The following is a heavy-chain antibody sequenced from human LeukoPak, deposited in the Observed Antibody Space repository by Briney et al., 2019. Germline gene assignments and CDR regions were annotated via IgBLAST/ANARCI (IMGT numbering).Heavy chain of an antibody. V-gene: IGHV1-2*02. J-gene: IGHJ4*02. CDR3: ARDKPAEAALDF. CDR1: GYTFTGYY. Sequence: ASVKVSCKASGYTFTGYYIHWVRQAPGQGLEWMGWINPNSGGTNYAQKFQGRVTVTRDRSINTAYMDLRGLTYDDTAVYYCARDKPAEAALDFWGQGTLVTVSS. CDR2: INPNSGGT.